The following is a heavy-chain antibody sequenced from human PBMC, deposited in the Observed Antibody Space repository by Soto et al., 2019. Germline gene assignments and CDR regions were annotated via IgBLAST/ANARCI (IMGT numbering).Heavy chain of an antibody. CDR2: IYYSGST. J-gene: IGHJ4*02. V-gene: IGHV4-59*01. D-gene: IGHD3-10*01. Sequence: SKPVSLTCTVSGGSISSYYWSWIRQPPGKGLEWIGYIYYSGSTNYNPSLKSRVTISVDTSKNQFSLKLSSVTAADTAVYYCAIDHESNGSGRGGIGIRGQGTRVTVS. CDR3: AIDHESNGSGRGGIGI. CDR1: GGSISSYY.